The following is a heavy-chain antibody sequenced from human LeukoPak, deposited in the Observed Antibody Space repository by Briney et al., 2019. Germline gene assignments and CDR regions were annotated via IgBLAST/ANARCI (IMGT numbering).Heavy chain of an antibody. D-gene: IGHD2-2*02. Sequence: ASVKVSCKASGYTFTSYGISWVRQAPGQGLEWMGWISAYNGNTNYAQKLQGRVTMTTDTSTSTAYMELRSLRSDDTAVYYCARDRGYCSSTSCYRGDYWGQGTLVTVSS. V-gene: IGHV1-18*01. J-gene: IGHJ4*02. CDR1: GYTFTSYG. CDR2: ISAYNGNT. CDR3: ARDRGYCSSTSCYRGDY.